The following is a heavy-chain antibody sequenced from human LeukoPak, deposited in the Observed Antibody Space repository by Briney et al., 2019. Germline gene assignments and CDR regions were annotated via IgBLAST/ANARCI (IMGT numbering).Heavy chain of an antibody. V-gene: IGHV3-30-3*01. J-gene: IGHJ6*02. CDR2: ISFDGSNK. Sequence: GRSLRLSCAASGFTFISYAMHWVRQAPGKGLEWVAVISFDGSNKQYADSVKGRFTISRDNSKNTLFLQMNSLRGEDTAVYYCARDREVAAIGYYYYYGMDVWGQGTTVTVSS. CDR1: GFTFISYA. CDR3: ARDREVAAIGYYYYYGMDV. D-gene: IGHD2-15*01.